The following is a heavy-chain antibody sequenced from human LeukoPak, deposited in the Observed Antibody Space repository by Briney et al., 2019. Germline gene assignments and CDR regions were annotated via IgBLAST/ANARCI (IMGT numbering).Heavy chain of an antibody. D-gene: IGHD1-26*01. CDR2: IISIFGTA. CDR1: AYTFTSYG. CDR3: ATEWADAFDI. V-gene: IGHV1-69*13. Sequence: SVKVSCKASAYTFTSYGISWVRQAPGQGLQWMGGIISIFGTANYAQDFLGRVTITADESTSTAYMELSSLRSEDTAVYYCATEWADAFDIWGQGTMVTVSS. J-gene: IGHJ3*02.